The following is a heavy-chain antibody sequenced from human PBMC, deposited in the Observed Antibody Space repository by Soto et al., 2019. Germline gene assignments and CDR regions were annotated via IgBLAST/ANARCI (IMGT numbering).Heavy chain of an antibody. D-gene: IGHD3-10*01. CDR1: GFTFSSYW. V-gene: IGHV3-74*01. J-gene: IGHJ6*03. CDR2: INSDGSST. CDR3: ARVRFRYSYYYMDV. Sequence: GGSLRLSCAASGFTFSSYWMHWVRQAPGKGLVWVSRINSDGSSTSYADSVKGRFTISRDNAKNTLYLQMNSLRAEDTAVYYCARVRFRYSYYYMDVWGKGTTVTVSS.